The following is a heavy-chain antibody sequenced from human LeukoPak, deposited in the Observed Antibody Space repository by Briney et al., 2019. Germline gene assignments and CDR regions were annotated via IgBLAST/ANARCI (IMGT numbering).Heavy chain of an antibody. CDR1: GFTFSSYA. D-gene: IGHD3-3*01. CDR2: ISYDGSSK. Sequence: PGGSLRLSCAASGFTFSSYAMHWVRQAPGKGPEWVAVISYDGSSKYYADSVKGRFTISRDNSKNTLYLQMNSLRAEDTAVYYCARARGIFGVVIRGYFQHWGQGTLVTVSS. CDR3: ARARGIFGVVIRGYFQH. V-gene: IGHV3-30*04. J-gene: IGHJ1*01.